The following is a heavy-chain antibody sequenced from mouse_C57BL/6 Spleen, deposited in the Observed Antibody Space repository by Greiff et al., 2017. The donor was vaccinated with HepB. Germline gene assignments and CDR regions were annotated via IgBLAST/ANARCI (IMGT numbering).Heavy chain of an antibody. V-gene: IGHV5-4*01. D-gene: IGHD2-2*01. CDR2: ISDGGSYT. Sequence: EVMLVESGGGLVKPGGSLKLSCAASGFTFSSYAMSWVRQTPEKRLEWVATISDGGSYTYYPDNVKGRFTLSRDNAKNNLYLQLSHLKSEDTAMYYCARDGYDYFDYWGQGTTLTVSS. CDR3: ARDGYDYFDY. J-gene: IGHJ2*01. CDR1: GFTFSSYA.